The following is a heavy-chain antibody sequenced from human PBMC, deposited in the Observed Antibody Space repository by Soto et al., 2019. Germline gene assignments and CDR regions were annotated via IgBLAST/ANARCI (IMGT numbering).Heavy chain of an antibody. V-gene: IGHV1-8*01. CDR3: ARGYYTYYDILTGYENWFDP. J-gene: IGHJ5*02. D-gene: IGHD3-9*01. CDR2: MNPNSGNT. CDR1: GYTFTSYD. Sequence: ASVKVSCKASGYTFTSYDINWVRQATGQGLEWMGWMNPNSGNTGYAQKFQGRVTMTRNTSISTAYMELSSLRSEDTAVYYCARGYYTYYDILTGYENWFDPWGQGTLVTV.